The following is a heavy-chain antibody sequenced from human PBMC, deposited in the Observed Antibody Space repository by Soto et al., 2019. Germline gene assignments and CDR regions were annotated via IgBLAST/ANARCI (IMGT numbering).Heavy chain of an antibody. D-gene: IGHD2-15*01. CDR2: IGTSCDT. J-gene: IGHJ4*02. Sequence: AESLRLSCEASGVTFSGFNMHWGRQRTAKGLELDSSIGTSCDTYYAVSVNGSFTISIDIAKTSISLHMNSLRARAMAVYFCDKSPEIGTPFFDSWGQGTQVTVSS. CDR3: DKSPEIGTPFFDS. CDR1: GVTFSGFN. V-gene: IGHV3-13*01.